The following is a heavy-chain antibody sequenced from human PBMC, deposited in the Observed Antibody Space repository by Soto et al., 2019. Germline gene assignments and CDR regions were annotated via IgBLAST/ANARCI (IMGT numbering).Heavy chain of an antibody. CDR2: IYTGGST. V-gene: IGHV3-53*01. Sequence: EVQLVESGGGLIQPGGSLRLSCAASGFIVSTNYMTWVRQAPGKGLECVSVIYTGGSTYYAGSVKGRLTISRDNSKNTLYLQMNSLRAEDTAVYYCARVFDAFDIWGQGTMVTVSS. J-gene: IGHJ3*02. CDR1: GFIVSTNY. CDR3: ARVFDAFDI.